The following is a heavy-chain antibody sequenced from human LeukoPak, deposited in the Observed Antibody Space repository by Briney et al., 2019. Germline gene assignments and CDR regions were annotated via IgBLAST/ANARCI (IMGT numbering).Heavy chain of an antibody. CDR1: GGTFSSYA. CDR3: VKDVGGSYAFDY. D-gene: IGHD1-26*01. J-gene: IGHJ4*02. CDR2: INDNGGRT. Sequence: SCKASGGTFSSYAMHWVRQAPGKGLEYVSGINDNGGRTHYGDSVKGRFSISRDNSKNTLHLQMSTLRAEDTALYYCVKDVGGSYAFDYWGQGILVTVAS. V-gene: IGHV3-64D*09.